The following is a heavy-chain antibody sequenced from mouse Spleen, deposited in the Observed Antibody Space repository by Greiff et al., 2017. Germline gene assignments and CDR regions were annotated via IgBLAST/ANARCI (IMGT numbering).Heavy chain of an antibody. CDR3: ARAGTTVVRNAMDY. D-gene: IGHD1-1*01. Sequence: VQLQQSGPGLVQPSQSLSITCTVSGFSLTSYGVHWVRQSPGKGLEWLGVIWSGGSTDYNAAFISRLSISKDNSKSQVFFKMNSLQADDTAIYYCARAGTTVVRNAMDYWGQGTSVTVSS. J-gene: IGHJ4*01. CDR2: IWSGGST. V-gene: IGHV2-2*01. CDR1: GFSLTSYG.